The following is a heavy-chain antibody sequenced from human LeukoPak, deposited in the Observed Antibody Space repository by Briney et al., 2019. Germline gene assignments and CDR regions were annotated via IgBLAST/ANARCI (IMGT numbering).Heavy chain of an antibody. CDR2: INQGGGET. CDR1: GFAFDNYW. V-gene: IGHV3-7*03. D-gene: IGHD3-3*01. CDR3: ARDQYDTWSRRGDFDS. J-gene: IGHJ4*02. Sequence: PGGSLRLSCATSGFAFDNYWMTWVRQAPGKGLEWVANINQGGGETYYVASVKGRFTVSRDNAKNSLYLQMNSLRVEDTAVFYCARDQYDTWSRRGDFDSWGQGTLVIVSS.